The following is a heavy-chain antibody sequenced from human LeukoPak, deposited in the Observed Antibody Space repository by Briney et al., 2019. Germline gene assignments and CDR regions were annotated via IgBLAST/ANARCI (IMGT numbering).Heavy chain of an antibody. CDR1: GDTFTTYT. D-gene: IGHD4-17*01. V-gene: IGHV1-3*03. J-gene: IGHJ4*02. CDR3: ARSGGSRGTVTPPGDF. CDR2: INADTGNT. Sequence: GASVKVSCKASGDTFTTYTMHWVRQAPGQRLEWMGWINADTGNTKCSQEFQGRLTITRDTSASTVYMDLSSLKSEDMAVYYCARSGGSRGTVTPPGDFWGQGTLVTVSS.